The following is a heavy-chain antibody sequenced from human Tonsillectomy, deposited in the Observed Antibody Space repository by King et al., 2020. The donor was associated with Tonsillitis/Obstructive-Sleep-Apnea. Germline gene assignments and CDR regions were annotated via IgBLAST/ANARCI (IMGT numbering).Heavy chain of an antibody. V-gene: IGHV1-46*01. Sequence: VQLVESGAEVKKPGASVKVSCKASGYTFTRNYVHWVRQAPGQGLEWMGIINPSDGITTYAQKFQGRVTMTSDTSTSTVNMGLSSLRAGDTAVYYCVRDDKDGRHLDYWGQGSLVSVSS. J-gene: IGHJ4*02. D-gene: IGHD2-15*01. CDR2: INPSDGIT. CDR3: VRDDKDGRHLDY. CDR1: GYTFTRNY.